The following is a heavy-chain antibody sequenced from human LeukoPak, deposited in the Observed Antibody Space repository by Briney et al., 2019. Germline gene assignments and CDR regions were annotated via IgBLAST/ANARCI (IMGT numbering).Heavy chain of an antibody. J-gene: IGHJ4*02. CDR3: TKDALISYRGAWSQSDY. Sequence: GRSLRLSCAASGFTFSSYAMHWVRQAPGKGLEWVAVISYDGSNKYYADSVKGRFTISRDNSKNTLYLQMNRLRAEDTAIYYCTKDALISYRGAWSQSDYWGQGTLVTVSS. V-gene: IGHV3-30-3*01. CDR1: GFTFSSYA. CDR2: ISYDGSNK. D-gene: IGHD2-2*01.